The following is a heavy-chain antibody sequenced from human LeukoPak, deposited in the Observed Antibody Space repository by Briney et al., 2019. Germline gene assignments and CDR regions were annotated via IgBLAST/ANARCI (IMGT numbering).Heavy chain of an antibody. CDR1: GFSFSSNS. V-gene: IGHV3-48*02. J-gene: IGHJ4*02. D-gene: IGHD1-26*01. Sequence: GGSLRLSCAASGFSFSSNSMNWVRQAPGKGREWISYISSSTSTIYYADSVKGRFTISRDNAKNSLYLQMNSLRDEDTAVYYCARDERGTYFRVYWGQGTLVTVSS. CDR2: ISSSTSTI. CDR3: ARDERGTYFRVY.